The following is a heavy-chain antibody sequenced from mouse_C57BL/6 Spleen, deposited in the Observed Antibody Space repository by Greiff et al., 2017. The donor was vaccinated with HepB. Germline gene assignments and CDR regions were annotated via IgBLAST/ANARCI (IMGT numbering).Heavy chain of an antibody. Sequence: EVQLQQSGPELVKPGASVKISCKASGYTFTDYYMNWVKQSHGKSLEWIGDINPNNGGTSYNQKFKGKATLTVDKSSSTAYMELRSLTSEDSAVYYCAHYYGKRAMDYWGQGTSVTVSS. CDR2: INPNNGGT. D-gene: IGHD1-1*01. V-gene: IGHV1-26*01. J-gene: IGHJ4*01. CDR3: AHYYGKRAMDY. CDR1: GYTFTDYY.